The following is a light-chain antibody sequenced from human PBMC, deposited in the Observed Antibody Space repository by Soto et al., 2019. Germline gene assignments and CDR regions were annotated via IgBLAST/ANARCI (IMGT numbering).Light chain of an antibody. V-gene: IGKV3D-20*02. CDR2: RAS. CDR3: QPRSNWPPIT. CDR1: QSVSSNY. J-gene: IGKJ5*01. Sequence: SSTGRRSIPSCRAIQSVSSNYLAWYQQKPGQAPKVLIYRASIRATGIPDRFTGSGSGTDFTLTISILAPEDFAVYYCQPRSNWPPITFGQGTRLEIK.